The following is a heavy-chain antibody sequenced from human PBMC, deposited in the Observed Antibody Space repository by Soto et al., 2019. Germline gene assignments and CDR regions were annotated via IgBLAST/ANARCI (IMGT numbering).Heavy chain of an antibody. D-gene: IGHD6-19*01. Sequence: ASVKVSCKASGYTFTSYDINWVRQATGQGLEWMGWMNPNSGNTGYAQKFQGRVTMTRNTSISTAYMELSSLRSEDTAVYYCASVQWLVRGSNAFDIRGQGTMVAVSS. V-gene: IGHV1-8*01. J-gene: IGHJ3*02. CDR1: GYTFTSYD. CDR3: ASVQWLVRGSNAFDI. CDR2: MNPNSGNT.